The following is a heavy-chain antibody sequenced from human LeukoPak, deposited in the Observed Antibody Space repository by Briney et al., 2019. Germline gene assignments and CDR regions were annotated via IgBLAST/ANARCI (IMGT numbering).Heavy chain of an antibody. CDR1: GFTFSSYS. J-gene: IGHJ4*02. Sequence: PGGSLRLSCAASGFTFSSYSMNWVRQAPGKGLEWVSSISSSSSYIYYADSVKGRFTTSRDNAKNSLYLQMNSLRAEDTALYYCARTSGSYRNFDYWGQGTLVTVSS. CDR3: ARTSGSYRNFDY. V-gene: IGHV3-21*01. D-gene: IGHD1-26*01. CDR2: ISSSSSYI.